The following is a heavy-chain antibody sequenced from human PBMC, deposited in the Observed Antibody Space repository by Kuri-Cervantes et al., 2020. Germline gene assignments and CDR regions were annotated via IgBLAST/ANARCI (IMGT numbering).Heavy chain of an antibody. CDR3: ARVPYDFWSGFSYYYYYYMDV. CDR1: GGSISNYY. CDR2: IYYTGST. Sequence: SETLSLTCTVSGGSISNYYWSWIRQPPGKGLEWIGYIYYTGSTNYNPSLKSRVSMSIDTSKKQFSLELSSVTAAGTAVYYCARVPYDFWSGFSYYYYYYMDVWGKGTTVTVSS. D-gene: IGHD3-3*01. J-gene: IGHJ6*03. V-gene: IGHV4-59*01.